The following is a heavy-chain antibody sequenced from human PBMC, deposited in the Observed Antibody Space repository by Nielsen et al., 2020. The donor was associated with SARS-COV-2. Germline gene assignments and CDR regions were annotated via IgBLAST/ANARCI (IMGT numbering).Heavy chain of an antibody. D-gene: IGHD3-16*01. Sequence: SETLSLTCTVSGGSISSGDYYWSWIRQPPGKGLEWIGYIYYSGSTYYNPSLKSRVTISVDTSKNQFSLKLMSVTAADTAVYYCASIRSFDYLWGIFPNWGPGTLVTVSS. V-gene: IGHV4-30-4*01. CDR1: GGSISSGDYY. J-gene: IGHJ4*02. CDR2: IYYSGST. CDR3: ASIRSFDYLWGIFPN.